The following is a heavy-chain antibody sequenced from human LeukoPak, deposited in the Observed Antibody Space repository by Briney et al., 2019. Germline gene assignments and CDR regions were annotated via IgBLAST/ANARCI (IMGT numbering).Heavy chain of an antibody. CDR1: GGSFSGYY. CDR3: ARERRGTWNQDFDY. Sequence: SETLSLTCAVYGGSFSGYYWSWIRQPPGKGLEWIGEINHSGSTNYNPSLKSRVTISVDTSKNQFSLKLSSVTAADTAVYYCARERRGTWNQDFDYWGQGTLVPVSS. D-gene: IGHD1-1*01. V-gene: IGHV4-34*01. CDR2: INHSGST. J-gene: IGHJ4*02.